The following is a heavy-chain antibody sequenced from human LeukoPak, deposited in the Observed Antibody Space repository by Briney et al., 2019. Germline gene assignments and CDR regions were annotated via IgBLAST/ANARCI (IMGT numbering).Heavy chain of an antibody. CDR1: GFTFTTYW. Sequence: QPGGSLRLSCAASGFTFTTYWMSWVRQAPGKGLEWVANIKQDGTERYYVDSVKGRFTISRDNAKNSLYLQMSGLRVEDTAVYYCARLYTYYDILTVRHYDYMDVWGKGTTVTISS. J-gene: IGHJ6*03. CDR2: IKQDGTER. CDR3: ARLYTYYDILTVRHYDYMDV. D-gene: IGHD3-9*01. V-gene: IGHV3-7*01.